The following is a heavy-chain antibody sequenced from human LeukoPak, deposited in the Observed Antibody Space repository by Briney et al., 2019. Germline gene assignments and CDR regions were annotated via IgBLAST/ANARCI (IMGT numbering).Heavy chain of an antibody. V-gene: IGHV4-31*03. J-gene: IGHJ4*02. CDR2: IYYSGST. CDR1: GGSISSGGYY. Sequence: KPSETLSLTCTVSGGSISSGGYYWSWIRQHPGKGLEWIGYIYYSGSTYYNPSLKSRVTISVDTSKNQFSLKLSSVTAADTAVYYCARDQGRGVQPSRPDYFDYWGQGTLVTVSS. CDR3: ARDQGRGVQPSRPDYFDY. D-gene: IGHD6-13*01.